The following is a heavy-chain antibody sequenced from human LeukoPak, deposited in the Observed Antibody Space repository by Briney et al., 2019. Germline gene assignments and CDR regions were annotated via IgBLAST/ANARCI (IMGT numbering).Heavy chain of an antibody. J-gene: IGHJ4*02. CDR2: ISSSSSIL. CDR1: GFTFSSYS. CDR3: ARDSCSGGNCLYYFDY. Sequence: GGPLRLSCAASGFTFSSYSMNWVRQAPGKGLEWLSYISSSSSILYYADSVKGRFTISRDNAKNSLYLQMNSLRDEDTAVYYCARDSCSGGNCLYYFDYWGQGTLVTVFS. D-gene: IGHD2-15*01. V-gene: IGHV3-48*02.